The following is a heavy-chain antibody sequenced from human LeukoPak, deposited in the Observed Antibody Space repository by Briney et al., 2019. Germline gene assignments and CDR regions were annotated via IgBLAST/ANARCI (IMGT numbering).Heavy chain of an antibody. V-gene: IGHV3-74*01. D-gene: IGHD3-16*01. Sequence: GGSLRLSCAASGFTFSNYYMHCVRHAPGEGLVCVSRMKSDGSSTPYAGSVKGRFTISRDNAKNTLSLEMNSLRAEDRAVYYCARAGDSQTYHLDYWGQGTLVTVSS. CDR2: MKSDGSST. J-gene: IGHJ4*02. CDR1: GFTFSNYY. CDR3: ARAGDSQTYHLDY.